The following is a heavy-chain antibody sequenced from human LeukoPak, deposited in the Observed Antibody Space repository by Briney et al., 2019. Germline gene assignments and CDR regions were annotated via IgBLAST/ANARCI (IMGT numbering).Heavy chain of an antibody. D-gene: IGHD2-21*02. CDR2: IYYSGST. CDR1: GGSTSSYY. Sequence: SETLSLTCTVSGGSTSSYYWSWIRQPPGKGLEWIGYIYYSGSTNYNPSLKSRVTISVDTSKNQFSLKLSSVTAADTAVYYCARWHIVVVTAIPLGYFDLWGRGTLVTVSS. J-gene: IGHJ2*01. V-gene: IGHV4-59*01. CDR3: ARWHIVVVTAIPLGYFDL.